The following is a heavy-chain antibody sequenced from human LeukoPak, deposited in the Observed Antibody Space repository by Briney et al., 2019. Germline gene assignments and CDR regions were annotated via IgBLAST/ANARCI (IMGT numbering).Heavy chain of an antibody. CDR3: ARGITGTTPYYFDY. D-gene: IGHD1-7*01. CDR1: GYTFTGYY. V-gene: IGHV1-2*02. J-gene: IGHJ4*02. CDR2: INPNSGGT. Sequence: ASMKVSCKASGYTFTGYYMHWVRHAPGQGLEWMGWINPNSGGTNYAQKFQGRVTMTRDTSISTAYMELSRLRSDDTAVYYCARGITGTTPYYFDYWGQGTLVTVSS.